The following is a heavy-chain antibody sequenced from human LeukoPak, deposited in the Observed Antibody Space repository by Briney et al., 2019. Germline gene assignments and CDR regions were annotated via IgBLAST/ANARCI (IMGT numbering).Heavy chain of an antibody. V-gene: IGHV4-59*11. CDR3: ARDLVTVTKGFDI. CDR2: ISYIGST. D-gene: IGHD4-17*01. Sequence: SSETLSLTCAVSDDSFSSHYWTWIRQPPGKGLEWVGYISYIGSTNYNPSLKSRVTISIDTSKNQFSLKLSSVTAADTAVYYCARDLVTVTKGFDIWGQGTMVSVSS. CDR1: DDSFSSHY. J-gene: IGHJ3*02.